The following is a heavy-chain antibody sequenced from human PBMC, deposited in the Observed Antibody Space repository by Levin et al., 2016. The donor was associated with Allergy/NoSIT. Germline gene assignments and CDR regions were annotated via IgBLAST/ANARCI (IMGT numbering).Heavy chain of an antibody. D-gene: IGHD5-12*01. V-gene: IGHV3-21*01. J-gene: IGHJ6*02. Sequence: WIRQPPGKGLEWVSSISSSSSYIYYADSVKGRFTISRDNAKNSLYLQMNSLRAEDTAVYYCARAANHRGYSGYELPGYYYYGMDVWGQGTTVTVSS. CDR2: ISSSSSYI. CDR3: ARAANHRGYSGYELPGYYYYGMDV.